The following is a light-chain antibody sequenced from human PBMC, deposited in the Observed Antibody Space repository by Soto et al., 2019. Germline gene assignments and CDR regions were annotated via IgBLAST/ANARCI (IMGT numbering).Light chain of an antibody. CDR2: DAS. J-gene: IGKJ5*01. V-gene: IGKV1-33*01. CDR3: QQYDRLPFT. Sequence: DIQLTQSPSSLSASVGDRVTISCQASQDITNYLNWYQQKPGKAPKLLIYDASNLQTGVPSGFSGSGSGTDFTFTISSLHPEDFATYFCQQYDRLPFTFGQGTRLEIK. CDR1: QDITNY.